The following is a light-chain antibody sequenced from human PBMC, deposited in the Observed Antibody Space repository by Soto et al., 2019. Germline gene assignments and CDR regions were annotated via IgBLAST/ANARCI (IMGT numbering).Light chain of an antibody. V-gene: IGKV3-20*01. CDR1: QSVSSSY. J-gene: IGKJ1*01. Sequence: EIVLTQSPGTLSLSPGERATLSCRASQSVSSSYLAWYQQKPGQAPRLLIYGASSRATGIPDRFSGSGSGTDFTLIISRLEPEDFAVYYCQPYGSSRTFGQGNKVEI. CDR3: QPYGSSRT. CDR2: GAS.